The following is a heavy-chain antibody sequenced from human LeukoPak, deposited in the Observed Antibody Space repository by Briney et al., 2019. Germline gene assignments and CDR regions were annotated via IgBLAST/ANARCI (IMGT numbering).Heavy chain of an antibody. CDR1: GFTFSSYS. D-gene: IGHD6-13*01. J-gene: IGHJ4*02. CDR2: ISSSSSYI. Sequence: PGGSLRLSCAASGFTFSSYSMNWVRQAPGKGLEWVSSISSSSSYIYYADSVKGRFTISRDNAKNSLYLQMNSLRAEDTAVYYCARNSVAAAEDLDYWGQGTLVTVSS. CDR3: ARNSVAAAEDLDY. V-gene: IGHV3-21*01.